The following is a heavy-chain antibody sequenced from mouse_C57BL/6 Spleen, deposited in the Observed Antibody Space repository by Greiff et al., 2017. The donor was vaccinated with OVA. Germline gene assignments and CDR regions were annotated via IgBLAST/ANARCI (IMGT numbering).Heavy chain of an antibody. CDR2: INPSNGGT. CDR3: AKENYDYYFDY. CDR1: GYTFTSYW. J-gene: IGHJ2*01. V-gene: IGHV1-53*01. D-gene: IGHD2-4*01. Sequence: QVQLQQPGTELVKPGASVKLSCKASGYTFTSYWMHWVKQRPGQGLEWIGNINPSNGGTNYNEKFKSKATLTVDKSSSTAYMQLSGLTSEDSAVYYGAKENYDYYFDYWGQGTTLTVSS.